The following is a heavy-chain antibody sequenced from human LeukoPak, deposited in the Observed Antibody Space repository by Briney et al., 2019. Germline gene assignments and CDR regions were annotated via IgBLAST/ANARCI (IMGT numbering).Heavy chain of an antibody. CDR2: IYYSGSA. V-gene: IGHV4-39*01. J-gene: IGHJ6*03. Sequence: PSETLSLTCTVSGGSISSSSYYWGWIRQPPGKGLEWIGSIYYSGSAYYNPSLKSRVTISVDTSKNQFSLKVSSVTAADTAVYYCARVEYSSSSGEYYYYMDVWGKGTTVTLSS. CDR3: ARVEYSSSSGEYYYYMDV. CDR1: GGSISSSSYY. D-gene: IGHD6-6*01.